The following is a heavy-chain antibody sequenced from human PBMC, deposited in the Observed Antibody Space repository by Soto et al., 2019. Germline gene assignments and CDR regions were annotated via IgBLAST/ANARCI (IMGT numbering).Heavy chain of an antibody. CDR2: TSSDGTYK. J-gene: IGHJ5*02. CDR1: GFTFSSSG. Sequence: GGSLRLSCVASGFTFSSSGMHWVRQTPGKGLEWVAVTSSDGTYKFYADSVKGRFTISRDNSKNTLYLQMSSLRPEDTAVYYCAKVRAYDFWSAFSSWGQGTLVTVSS. V-gene: IGHV3-30*18. D-gene: IGHD3-3*01. CDR3: AKVRAYDFWSAFSS.